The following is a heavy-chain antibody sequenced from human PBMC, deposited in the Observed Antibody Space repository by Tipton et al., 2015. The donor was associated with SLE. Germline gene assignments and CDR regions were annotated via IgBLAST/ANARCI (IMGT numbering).Heavy chain of an antibody. Sequence: SLRLSCAASGFTFSGYAMHWVRQAPGKGLEWVSAISGSGGSTYYADSVKGRFTISRDNSKNTLYLQMNSLRAEDTAVYYCAKEGNWGSRVHYFDYWGQGTLVTVSS. D-gene: IGHD7-27*01. V-gene: IGHV3-23*01. CDR3: AKEGNWGSRVHYFDY. CDR1: GFTFSGYA. J-gene: IGHJ4*02. CDR2: ISGSGGST.